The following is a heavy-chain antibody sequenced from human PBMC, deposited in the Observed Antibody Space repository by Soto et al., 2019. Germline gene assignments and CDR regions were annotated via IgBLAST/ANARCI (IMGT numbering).Heavy chain of an antibody. CDR2: IKQDESEK. V-gene: IGHV3-7*01. J-gene: IGHJ5*02. Sequence: ETLSLTCTVSGDSIGGVGYWSWIRQAPGKGLEWVANIKQDESEKYYVESVKGRFTISRDNAKNSLYLQMNSLRAEDTAVYYCSKGDLADVYWFDPWGQGTLVTVSS. D-gene: IGHD3-16*01. CDR3: SKGDLADVYWFDP. CDR1: GDSIGGVG.